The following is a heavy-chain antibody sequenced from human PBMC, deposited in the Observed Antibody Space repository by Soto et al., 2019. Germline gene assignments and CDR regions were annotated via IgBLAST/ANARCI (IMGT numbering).Heavy chain of an antibody. CDR2: IYYRGNA. CDR1: DDSINSDKYY. Sequence: SETLSLTCSVSDDSINSDKYYWGWIRQPPGKGLEWIGSIYYRGNAYYNTSLQTRVTISLDKSKSQFSMKLNSVTAADSAVFFCARLEGLATISYYFDFWGPGALVTVSS. J-gene: IGHJ4*02. D-gene: IGHD5-12*01. V-gene: IGHV4-39*01. CDR3: ARLEGLATISYYFDF.